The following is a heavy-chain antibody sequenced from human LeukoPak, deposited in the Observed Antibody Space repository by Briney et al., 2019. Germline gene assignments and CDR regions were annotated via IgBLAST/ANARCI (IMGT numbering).Heavy chain of an antibody. CDR3: ARWGGTRQYYFDY. CDR1: GFMFSSYA. D-gene: IGHD1-1*01. CDR2: ISSSGNSP. Sequence: GGSLRLSCAASGFMFSSYAMTWVRQAPGKGLEWVSSISSSGNSPYYADSVKGRFTISRDDSKNTLYLQMNFLKSEDTAVYYCARWGGTRQYYFDYWGQGTLVTVSS. J-gene: IGHJ4*02. V-gene: IGHV3-23*01.